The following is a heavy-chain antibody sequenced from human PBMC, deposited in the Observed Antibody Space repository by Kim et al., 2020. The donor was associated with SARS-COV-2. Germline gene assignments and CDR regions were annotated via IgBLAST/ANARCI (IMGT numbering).Heavy chain of an antibody. J-gene: IGHJ5*02. CDR3: ARGVGWFDP. V-gene: IGHV3-7*04. Sequence: GGSLRLSCAASGVSVRGYWMSWVRQAPGKGMEWVANIKGDGSEKTYVDSVKGRFSISRDDAKNSLDLQMSSLTVEDTAVYYCARGVGWFDPWGRGTLVTVSS. CDR1: GVSVRGYW. CDR2: IKGDGSEK.